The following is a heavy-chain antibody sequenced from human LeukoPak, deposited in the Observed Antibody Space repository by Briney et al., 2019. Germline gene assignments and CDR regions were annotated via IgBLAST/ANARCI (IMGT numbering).Heavy chain of an antibody. D-gene: IGHD6-19*01. J-gene: IGHJ3*02. CDR1: GFTFSSYS. CDR2: ISSSSSYI. Sequence: GGSLRLSCAASGFTFSSYSMNWVRQAPGKGPEWVSSISSSSSYIYYADSVKGRFTISRDNAKNSLYLQMNSLRAEDTAVYYCARDPTGYSSGWSDAFDIWGQGTMVTVSS. CDR3: ARDPTGYSSGWSDAFDI. V-gene: IGHV3-21*01.